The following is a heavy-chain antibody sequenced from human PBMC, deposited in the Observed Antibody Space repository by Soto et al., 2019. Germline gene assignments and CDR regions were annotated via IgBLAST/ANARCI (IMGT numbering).Heavy chain of an antibody. J-gene: IGHJ6*02. V-gene: IGHV1-69*01. CDR2: IIPIYGTA. CDR3: AKDRRADWASYYYSAMDV. CDR1: GGTFSSFT. Sequence: QVQLVQSGAEVKKTGSSVKVSCKASGGTFSSFTISWVRQSPGQWLEWMGGIIPIYGTANYAQKFQVRVTITADESTRTAYMELSSLRSEYTAVYYCAKDRRADWASYYYSAMDVWGQGNTVTVSS. D-gene: IGHD2-21*01.